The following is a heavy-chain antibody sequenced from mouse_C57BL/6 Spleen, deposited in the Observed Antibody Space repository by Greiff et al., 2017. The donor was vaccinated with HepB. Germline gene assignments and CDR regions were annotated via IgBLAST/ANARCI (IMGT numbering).Heavy chain of an antibody. J-gene: IGHJ3*01. CDR3: ARELGRPY. CDR1: GYTFTSYW. CDR2: IDPSDSYT. Sequence: QVQLQQPGTELVMPGASVKLSCKASGYTFTSYWMHWVKQRPGQGLEWIGEIDPSDSYTNYNQKFKGKSTLTVDKSSSTAYMQLSSLTSEDSAVYYCARELGRPYWGQGTLVTVSA. V-gene: IGHV1-69*01. D-gene: IGHD4-1*01.